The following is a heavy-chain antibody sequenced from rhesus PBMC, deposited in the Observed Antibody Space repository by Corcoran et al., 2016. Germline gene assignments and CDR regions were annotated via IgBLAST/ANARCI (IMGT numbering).Heavy chain of an antibody. J-gene: IGHJ4*01. V-gene: IGHV4-173*01. D-gene: IGHD4-29*01. Sequence: QLQLQESGPGLVKPSETLSLTCAVSGGSISSNYWSWIRQPPGKGLEWIGRIFVSGGSTDSNPSLQSQVAISTDASKNQFSLKLRSVAAADAAVYYCAGEYGSSWFDYWGQGVLVTVSS. CDR2: IFVSGGST. CDR1: GGSISSNY. CDR3: AGEYGSSWFDY.